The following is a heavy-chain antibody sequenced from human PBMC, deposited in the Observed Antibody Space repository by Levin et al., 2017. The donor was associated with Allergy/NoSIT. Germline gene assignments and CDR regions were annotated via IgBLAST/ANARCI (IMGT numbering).Heavy chain of an antibody. CDR1: GGSISSYY. CDR2: IYTSGST. J-gene: IGHJ4*02. Sequence: SETLSLTCTVSGGSISSYYWSWIRQPAGKGLEWIGRIYTSGSTNYNPSLKSRVTMSVDTSKNQFSLKLSSVTAADTAVYYCARVGDSSGWHYFDYWGQGTLVTVSS. V-gene: IGHV4-4*07. CDR3: ARVGDSSGWHYFDY. D-gene: IGHD6-19*01.